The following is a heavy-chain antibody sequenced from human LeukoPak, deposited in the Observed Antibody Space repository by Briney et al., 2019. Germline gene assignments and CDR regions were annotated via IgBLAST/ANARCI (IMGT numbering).Heavy chain of an antibody. Sequence: GGSLRLSCAASGFTFSSYAMSWVRQAPGKGLEWVSAISGSGGSTYYADSVKGRFTISRDNSKNTLYLQMNSLRAEDTAVYYCARGGYGGNYYYYYKDVWGKGTTVTVSS. CDR3: ARGGYGGNYYYYYKDV. CDR1: GFTFSSYA. CDR2: ISGSGGST. J-gene: IGHJ6*03. V-gene: IGHV3-23*01. D-gene: IGHD4-23*01.